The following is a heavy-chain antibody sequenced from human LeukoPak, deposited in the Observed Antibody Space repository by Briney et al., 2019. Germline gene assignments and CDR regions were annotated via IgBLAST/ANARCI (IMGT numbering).Heavy chain of an antibody. D-gene: IGHD5/OR15-5a*01. CDR2: IYYSGST. CDR1: GGSISSYY. CDR3: ARGPRYVDRDAFDI. V-gene: IGHV4-59*01. Sequence: PSETLSLTCTVSGGSISSYYWSWIRQPPGKGLEWIGYIYYSGSTNYNPSLKSRVTISVDTSKNQFSLKLSSVTAADTAVYYCARGPRYVDRDAFDIWGQGTMVTVSS. J-gene: IGHJ3*02.